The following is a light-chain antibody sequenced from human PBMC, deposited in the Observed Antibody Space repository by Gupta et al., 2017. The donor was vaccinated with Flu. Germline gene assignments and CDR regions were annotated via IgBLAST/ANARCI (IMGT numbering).Light chain of an antibody. CDR3: QQRYDSWT. CDR1: QYVRSD. Sequence: VLTQSPATLSLSPGDRATLSCRASQYVRSDLAWYQQKPGQAPRLIIFDASHRAAGIPARFSGSGSGTLFTLTLSSLEPEDFAVYYCQQRYDSWTFGQGTTVEIK. V-gene: IGKV3-11*01. J-gene: IGKJ1*01. CDR2: DAS.